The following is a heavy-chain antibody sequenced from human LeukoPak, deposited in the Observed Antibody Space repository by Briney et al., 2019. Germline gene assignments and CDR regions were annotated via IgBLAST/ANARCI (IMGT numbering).Heavy chain of an antibody. CDR2: IYTSGST. J-gene: IGHJ4*02. CDR3: ARVGCTNGVCYIAEYYFDY. V-gene: IGHV4-4*07. D-gene: IGHD2-8*01. Sequence: PSETLSLTCTVSGGSISSYYWSWIRQPAGKGLEWIGRIYTSGSTNYNPSLKSRVTMSVDTSKNQFSLKLSSVTAADTAVYYCARVGCTNGVCYIAEYYFDYWGQGTLVTVSS. CDR1: GGSISSYY.